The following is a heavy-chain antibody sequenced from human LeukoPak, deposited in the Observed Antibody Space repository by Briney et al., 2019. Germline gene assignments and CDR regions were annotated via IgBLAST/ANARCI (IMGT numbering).Heavy chain of an antibody. D-gene: IGHD3-22*01. CDR1: GYTFTGYY. CDR3: ARADYYDSSGYYY. J-gene: IGHJ4*02. V-gene: IGHV1-2*02. Sequence: ASVKVSCNASGYTFTGYYMHWVRQAPGQGLEWMGWINPNSGGTNYAQNFQGRVTMTRDTSISTAYMELSRLRSDDTAVYYCARADYYDSSGYYYWGQGTLVTVSS. CDR2: INPNSGGT.